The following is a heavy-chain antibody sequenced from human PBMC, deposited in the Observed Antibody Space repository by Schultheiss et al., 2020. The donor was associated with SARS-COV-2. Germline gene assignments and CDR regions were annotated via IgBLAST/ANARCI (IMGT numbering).Heavy chain of an antibody. CDR3: ARAVSGNFDY. CDR1: GFTFSSYA. Sequence: GGSLRLSCAASGFTFSSYAMLWVRQAPGKGLQWVAVISYDGSNRYYADSVKGRFTISRDNAKNTLYLQMNSLRAEDTAEYYCARAVSGNFDYWGQGTLVTVSS. J-gene: IGHJ4*02. V-gene: IGHV3-30*04. D-gene: IGHD6-19*01. CDR2: ISYDGSNR.